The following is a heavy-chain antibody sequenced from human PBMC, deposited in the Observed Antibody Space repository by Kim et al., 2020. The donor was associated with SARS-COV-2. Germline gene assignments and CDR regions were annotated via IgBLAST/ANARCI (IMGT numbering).Heavy chain of an antibody. D-gene: IGHD3-9*01. CDR1: GGSISSYF. CDR2: IYYSGST. J-gene: IGHJ6*02. Sequence: SETLSLTCTVSGGSISSYFWSWIRQPPGKGLEWIGYIYYSGSTNYNPSLKSRVTISVDTSKNQFSLKLSSVTAADTAVCYCARTNMYYDILTGWSYYGMDVWGQGTTVTVSS. CDR3: ARTNMYYDILTGWSYYGMDV. V-gene: IGHV4-59*01.